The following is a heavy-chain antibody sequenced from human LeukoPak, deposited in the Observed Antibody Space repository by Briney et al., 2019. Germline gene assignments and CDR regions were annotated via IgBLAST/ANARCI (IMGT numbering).Heavy chain of an antibody. CDR2: IYPGDSNP. CDR3: ARHDSTVTSFDF. J-gene: IGHJ4*02. V-gene: IGHV5-51*01. CDR1: GYSFTSYW. Sequence: GESLKISCKGSGYSFTSYWVAWERQMPGKGLEWMGIIYPGDSNPRYSPSFQGQVTMSDDKSITTAYLQWSGLKASDTAMYYCARHDSTVTSFDFWGQGTLVTVSS. D-gene: IGHD4-17*01.